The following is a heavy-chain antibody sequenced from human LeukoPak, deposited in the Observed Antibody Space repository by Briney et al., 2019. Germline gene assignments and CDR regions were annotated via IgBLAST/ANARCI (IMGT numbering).Heavy chain of an antibody. V-gene: IGHV1-2*02. CDR1: GYTSTVYY. J-gene: IGHJ4*02. CDR2: INPNTGGT. D-gene: IGHD3-16*01. CDR3: PKDGARWY. Sequence: AAVKGTCKASGYTSTVYYMHWVRQAPGQGLEWMGWINPNTGGTNYAQKFQGRATMTRDTSISTAYLELSWIRAGLTPVYYCPKDGARWYWGQGGQVTVS.